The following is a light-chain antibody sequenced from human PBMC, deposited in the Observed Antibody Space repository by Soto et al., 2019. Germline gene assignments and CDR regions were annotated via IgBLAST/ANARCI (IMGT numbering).Light chain of an antibody. CDR2: EVS. CDR1: SSDVGGYNY. V-gene: IGLV2-8*01. J-gene: IGLJ2*01. Sequence: QSALTQPPSASGSPGQSVTISCTGTSSDVGGYNYVSWYQQHPGKAPKLMIYEVSKQPSGVPDRFSGSKSGNTASLTVSGLQAEDEADYYCSSYAGSNNVVFGGGTQLTVL. CDR3: SSYAGSNNVV.